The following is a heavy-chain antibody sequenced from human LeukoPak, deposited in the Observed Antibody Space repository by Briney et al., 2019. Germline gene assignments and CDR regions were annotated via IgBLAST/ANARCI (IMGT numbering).Heavy chain of an antibody. CDR1: GGSFSGYY. D-gene: IGHD3-9*01. CDR2: INHSGST. J-gene: IGHJ4*02. CDR3: ARLTTGYSY. V-gene: IGHV4-34*01. Sequence: SETLSLTCAVYGGSFSGYYWSWIRQPPGKGLEWIGEINHSGSTNYNPSLKSRVTISVDTSKNQFSLKLSSVTAADMAVYYCARLTTGYSYWGQGTLVTVSS.